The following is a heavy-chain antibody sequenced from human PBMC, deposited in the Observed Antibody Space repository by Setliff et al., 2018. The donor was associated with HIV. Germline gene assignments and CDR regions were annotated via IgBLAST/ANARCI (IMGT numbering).Heavy chain of an antibody. V-gene: IGHV4-34*01. D-gene: IGHD6-13*01. Sequence: SETLSLTCRVSGGSFIGYHWSWVRQSPEKGLQWIGEISHGGTTKYNPSLKSLFAMSADTSKSEFSLKMTSVTAADTAVYYCARTSYSSTWYFREPFDSWGQGTLVTVSS. J-gene: IGHJ4*02. CDR3: ARTSYSSTWYFREPFDS. CDR2: ISHGGTT. CDR1: GGSFIGYH.